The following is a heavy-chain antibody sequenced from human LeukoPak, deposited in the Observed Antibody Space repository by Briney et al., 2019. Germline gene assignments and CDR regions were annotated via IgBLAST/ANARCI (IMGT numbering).Heavy chain of an antibody. J-gene: IGHJ4*02. CDR2: IYYSGST. Sequence: PSETRSLTCTVSGGSISSYFWSWIRQPPGKGLEWIGYIYYSGSTNYNPSLKSRVTISVDTSKNQFSLKLNSVTAADTAVYYCARAWYGSSWLVDYWGQGTLVTVSS. V-gene: IGHV4-59*01. D-gene: IGHD6-13*01. CDR3: ARAWYGSSWLVDY. CDR1: GGSISSYF.